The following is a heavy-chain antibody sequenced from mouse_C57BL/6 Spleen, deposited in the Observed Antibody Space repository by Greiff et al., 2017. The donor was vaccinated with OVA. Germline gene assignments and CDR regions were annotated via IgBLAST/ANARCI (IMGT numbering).Heavy chain of an antibody. J-gene: IGHJ4*01. D-gene: IGHD1-1*01. V-gene: IGHV1-50*01. Sequence: VQLQQPGAELVKPGASVKLSCKASGYTFTSYWMQWVKQRPGQGLEWIGEIDPSDSYTNYNQKFKGKATLTVDTSSSTAYMQLSSLTSEDSAVYYCARGATVVAGAMDYWGQGTSVTVSS. CDR1: GYTFTSYW. CDR3: ARGATVVAGAMDY. CDR2: IDPSDSYT.